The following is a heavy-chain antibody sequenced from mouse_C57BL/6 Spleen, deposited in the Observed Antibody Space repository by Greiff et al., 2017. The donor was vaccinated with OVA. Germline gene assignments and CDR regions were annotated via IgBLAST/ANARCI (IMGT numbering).Heavy chain of an antibody. D-gene: IGHD2-4*01. CDR1: GFSLTSYG. CDR3: AKNTGDYPYYYAMDY. Sequence: QVQLQQSGPGLVQPSQSLSITCTVSGFSLTSYGVHWVRQSPGKGLEWLGGIWSGGSTDYNAAFISRLSISKENSKSQVFFKMNSLQADDTSIYYWAKNTGDYPYYYAMDYWGQGTSVTVSS. V-gene: IGHV2-2*01. CDR2: IWSGGST. J-gene: IGHJ4*01.